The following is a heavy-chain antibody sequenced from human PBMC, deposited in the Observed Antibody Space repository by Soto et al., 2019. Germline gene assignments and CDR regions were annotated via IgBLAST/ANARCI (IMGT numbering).Heavy chain of an antibody. J-gene: IGHJ4*02. V-gene: IGHV1-69*13. CDR2: IIPIFGTA. Sequence: SVKVSCKASGGTFSSYAISWVRQAPGQGLERMGGIIPIFGTANYAQKFQGRVTITADESTSTAYMELSSLRSEDTAVYYCARLPQNYDSSGYYITPHNWGQGTLVTVSS. CDR1: GGTFSSYA. CDR3: ARLPQNYDSSGYYITPHN. D-gene: IGHD3-22*01.